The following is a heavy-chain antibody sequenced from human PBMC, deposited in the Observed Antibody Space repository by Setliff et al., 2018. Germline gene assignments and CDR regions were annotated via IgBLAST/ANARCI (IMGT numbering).Heavy chain of an antibody. CDR3: ARVADGSGSFYLGLDY. Sequence: PSETLSLTCTVSGDSISSGSYYWNWIRQHPEKGLEWLGYIFHSGSTHYNSSLKSRITISIDTSKNHFSLELNSVTAADSAVYYCARVADGSGSFYLGLDYWGQGILVTV. D-gene: IGHD3-10*01. V-gene: IGHV4-31*02. CDR1: GDSISSGSYY. J-gene: IGHJ4*02. CDR2: IFHSGST.